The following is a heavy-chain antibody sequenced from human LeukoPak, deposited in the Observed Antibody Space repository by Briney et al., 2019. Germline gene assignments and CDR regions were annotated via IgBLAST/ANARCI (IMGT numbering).Heavy chain of an antibody. D-gene: IGHD3-22*01. CDR1: GDSISSGDYC. V-gene: IGHV4-61*02. J-gene: IGHJ3*02. Sequence: SQTLSLTCTVSGDSISSGDYCWSWIRQPAGKGLEWIGRISSSGSTNYNPSLKSRVTISVDTSKNQFSLKLSSVTAADTAVYFCARGPYAYDSPGAFDIWGQGTMVTLSS. CDR3: ARGPYAYDSPGAFDI. CDR2: ISSSGST.